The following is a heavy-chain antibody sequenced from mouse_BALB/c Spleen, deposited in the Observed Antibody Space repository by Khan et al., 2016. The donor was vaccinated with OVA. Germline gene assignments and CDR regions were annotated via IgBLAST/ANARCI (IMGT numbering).Heavy chain of an antibody. Sequence: QVQLKESGAELAKPGASVKMSCKASGYTFTTYWMRWVKQRLGQGLEWIGYINPTSGFTDYNQKFKDKATLTADKSSSTAYMQLSSLTSDDSAIYYCERDRIDYWGQGTTLTVSS. J-gene: IGHJ2*01. CDR3: ERDRIDY. V-gene: IGHV1-7*01. CDR1: GYTFTTYW. CDR2: INPTSGFT.